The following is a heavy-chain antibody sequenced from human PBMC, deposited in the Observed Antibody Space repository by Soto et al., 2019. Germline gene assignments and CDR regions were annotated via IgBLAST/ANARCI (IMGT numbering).Heavy chain of an antibody. CDR2: INGDGSST. J-gene: IGHJ4*02. D-gene: IGHD4-17*01. CDR1: GFTFSNYW. V-gene: IGHV3-74*01. CDR3: TVHYENDY. Sequence: PGGSLRLSCAASGFTFSNYWMHWVRQAPGEGLVWISRINGDGSSTSYTDSVKGRFTISRDNAENTLYLQMNSLKTEDTAVYYCTVHYENDYWGQGTLVTVSS.